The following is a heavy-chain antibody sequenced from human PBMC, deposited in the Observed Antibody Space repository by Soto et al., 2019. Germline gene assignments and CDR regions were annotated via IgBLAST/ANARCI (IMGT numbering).Heavy chain of an antibody. Sequence: SVKVSCKASGGTFSSYAISWVRQAPGQGLEWMGGIIPIFGTANYAQKFQGRVTITADESTSTAYMELSSLRSEDTAVYYCARGARYLVDYYYYGMDVWGQGTTVTVSS. V-gene: IGHV1-69*13. J-gene: IGHJ6*02. D-gene: IGHD3-9*01. CDR1: GGTFSSYA. CDR3: ARGARYLVDYYYYGMDV. CDR2: IIPIFGTA.